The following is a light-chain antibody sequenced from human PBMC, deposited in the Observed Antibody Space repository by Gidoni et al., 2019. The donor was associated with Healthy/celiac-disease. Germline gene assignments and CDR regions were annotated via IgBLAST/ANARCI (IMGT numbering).Light chain of an antibody. V-gene: IGKV1-5*03. CDR2: KAS. CDR3: QQYNSYST. Sequence: DIQMTHSPSTLSASVGDRVTITCRARQSISSWLAWYQQKTGKAPKLLIYKASSLESGVPSRFSGSGSGTEFTLIISSLQPDDFATYYCQQYNSYSTFGQGTKVEIK. J-gene: IGKJ1*01. CDR1: QSISSW.